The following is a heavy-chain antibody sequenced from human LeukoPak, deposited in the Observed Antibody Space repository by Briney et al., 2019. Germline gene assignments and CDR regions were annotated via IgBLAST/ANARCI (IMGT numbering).Heavy chain of an antibody. V-gene: IGHV1-2*06. CDR2: INPNSGGI. D-gene: IGHD3-10*02. Sequence: ASVKVSCKASGYTFTGYYMHWVRQAPGQGLEWMGRINPNSGGINYAQKFQGRVTMTRDTSTSTVYMELSSLRSEDTAVYYCARGAGGITMLTGDYWGQGTLVTVSS. J-gene: IGHJ4*02. CDR1: GYTFTGYY. CDR3: ARGAGGITMLTGDY.